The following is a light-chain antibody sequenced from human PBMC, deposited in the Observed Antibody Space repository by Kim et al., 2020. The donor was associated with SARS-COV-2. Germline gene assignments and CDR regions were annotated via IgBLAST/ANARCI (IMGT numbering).Light chain of an antibody. CDR1: QSLVYSDGNTC. CDR3: MQGTHWPYS. CDR2: KVS. J-gene: IGKJ2*03. V-gene: IGKV2-30*01. Sequence: QPSSISCRSGQSLVYSDGNTCLHWFQQRPGQSPRRLIYKVSNRDSGVPDRFSGSGSGTDFTLTINRVEAEDVAIYYCMQGTHWPYSFGLGTKLEI.